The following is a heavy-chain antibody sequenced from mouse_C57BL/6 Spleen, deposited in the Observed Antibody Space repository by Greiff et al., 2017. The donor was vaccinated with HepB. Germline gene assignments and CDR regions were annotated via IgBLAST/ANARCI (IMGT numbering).Heavy chain of an antibody. V-gene: IGHV5-17*01. CDR3: ARGHYYGSSFPWFAY. Sequence: EVQVVESGGGLVKPGGSLKLSCAASGFTFSDYGMHWVRQAPEKGLEWVAYISSGSSTIYYADTVKGRFTISRDNAKNTLFLQMTSLRSEDTAMYYCARGHYYGSSFPWFAYWGQGTLVTVSA. J-gene: IGHJ3*01. CDR1: GFTFSDYG. D-gene: IGHD1-1*01. CDR2: ISSGSSTI.